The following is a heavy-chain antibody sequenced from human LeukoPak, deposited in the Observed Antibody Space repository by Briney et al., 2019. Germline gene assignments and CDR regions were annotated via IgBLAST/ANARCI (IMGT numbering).Heavy chain of an antibody. D-gene: IGHD3-10*01. J-gene: IGHJ4*02. CDR1: GGSISSSSYY. V-gene: IGHV4-39*01. CDR2: IYYSGST. Sequence: SETLSLTCTVSGGSISSSSYYWGWIRQPPGKGLEWIGSIYYSGSTYYNPSLKSRVTISVDTSKNQFSLKLSSVTAADTAVYYCARGRYYYGSGSYSEFDYWGQGTLVTVYS. CDR3: ARGRYYYGSGSYSEFDY.